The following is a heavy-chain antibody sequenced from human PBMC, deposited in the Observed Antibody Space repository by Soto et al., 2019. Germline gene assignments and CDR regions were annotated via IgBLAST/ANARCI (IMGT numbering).Heavy chain of an antibody. CDR2: VRFGAINK. CDR3: AKLPNCGGDCYFDY. CDR1: GFAFSSYG. J-gene: IGHJ4*02. D-gene: IGHD2-21*02. Sequence: QVQLVESGGGVVQPGGSLRLSCATSGFAFSSYGMHWVRQAPGKGLEWVAVVRFGAINKYYADSVKGRFTISRDNSKSMVYLQMNSLRPDDTAVYYCAKLPNCGGDCYFDYWGQGTLVTVSS. V-gene: IGHV3-30*02.